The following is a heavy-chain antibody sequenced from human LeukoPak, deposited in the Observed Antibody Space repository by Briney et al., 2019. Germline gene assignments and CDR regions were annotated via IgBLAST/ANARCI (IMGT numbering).Heavy chain of an antibody. V-gene: IGHV3-33*01. Sequence: GGSLRLSCAASGFNFRCYGMHWVPQAPGKGLEAVADLWYDGSNKYYADSVKGRFTISRDNSKNTLYLQMNSLRAEDTAVYYCARDQRVAYSSSWYGGAFDIWGQGTMVTVSS. J-gene: IGHJ3*02. D-gene: IGHD6-13*01. CDR3: ARDQRVAYSSSWYGGAFDI. CDR1: GFNFRCYG. CDR2: LWYDGSNK.